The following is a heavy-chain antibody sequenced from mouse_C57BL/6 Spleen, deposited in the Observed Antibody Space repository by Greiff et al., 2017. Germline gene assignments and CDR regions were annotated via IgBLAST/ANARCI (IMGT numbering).Heavy chain of an antibody. CDR2: LRNKANGYTT. D-gene: IGHD1-1*01. J-gene: IGHJ3*01. Sequence: EVKLVASGGGLVQPGGSLTLSCAASGFTFTDSYMSWVRQPPGNALGWLGFLRNKANGYTTDYSSSVQGRFTISRDNSQSILYLQMNALRAEDSATYYCARSSSITTVVAPFAYWGQGTLVTVSA. CDR1: GFTFTDSY. CDR3: ARSSSITTVVAPFAY. V-gene: IGHV7-3*01.